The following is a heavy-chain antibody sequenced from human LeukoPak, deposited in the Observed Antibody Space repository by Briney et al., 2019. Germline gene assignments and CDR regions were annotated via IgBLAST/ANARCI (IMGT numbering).Heavy chain of an antibody. Sequence: GESLQISCKGSGYSFTSYWIGWVRQMPGKGLAWMGIIYPGDSDTRYSPSFQGQVTISADKSINTAYLQWRRLKASDTAMYYCAIVTAASSACFDPWGQGTLVTVSS. D-gene: IGHD2-2*01. CDR2: IYPGDSDT. CDR3: AIVTAASSACFDP. V-gene: IGHV5-51*01. J-gene: IGHJ5*02. CDR1: GYSFTSYW.